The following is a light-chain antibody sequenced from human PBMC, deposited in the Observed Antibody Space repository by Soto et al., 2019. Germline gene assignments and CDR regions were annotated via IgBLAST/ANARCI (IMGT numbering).Light chain of an antibody. CDR3: QQYGLYWS. CDR1: QSISSW. V-gene: IGKV1-5*01. Sequence: DIQMTQSPSTLSASVGHRVTITCRASQSISSWLAWYQQKPGKAPNLLIYDASSLQSGVPSRFSVSGSGTEFTLTISSLQPDDFATYYCQQYGLYWSFGQGTKVEIK. CDR2: DAS. J-gene: IGKJ1*01.